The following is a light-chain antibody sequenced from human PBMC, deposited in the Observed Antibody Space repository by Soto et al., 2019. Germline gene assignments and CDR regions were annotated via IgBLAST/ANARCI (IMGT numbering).Light chain of an antibody. Sequence: EIVMTQSPATLSVSPGERATLSCRASRNINRKLAWYQQXXXXXPRLLISGASTRATGIPARFSGXGSGTEFTLTISSLQSEDFAVYYCQQYYDYPPLIFGGGTKVEIK. J-gene: IGKJ4*01. CDR3: QQYYDYPPLI. CDR1: RNINRK. V-gene: IGKV3-15*01. CDR2: GAS.